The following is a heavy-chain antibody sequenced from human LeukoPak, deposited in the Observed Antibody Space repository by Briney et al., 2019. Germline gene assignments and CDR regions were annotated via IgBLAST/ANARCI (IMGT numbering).Heavy chain of an antibody. CDR1: GFTFSNYG. V-gene: IGHV3-30*18. J-gene: IGHJ5*02. Sequence: GGSLRLSCAASGFTFSNYGMHWVRQAPGKGLEWVAVISHEVINKGYADSVKGRFSISRDNSKNTLYLQMDSLRAEDSAVYYCVKDPRGYWTFDRWGQGTLVIVSS. CDR3: VKDPRGYWTFDR. D-gene: IGHD3-22*01. CDR2: ISHEVINK.